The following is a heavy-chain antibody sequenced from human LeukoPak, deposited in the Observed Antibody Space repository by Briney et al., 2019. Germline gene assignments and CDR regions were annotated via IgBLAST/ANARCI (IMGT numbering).Heavy chain of an antibody. V-gene: IGHV3-33*01. CDR3: ARNGLSYYGSGSYPSL. CDR2: IWYDGSNK. Sequence: GGSLRLSCAASGFTFSSYGMHWVRQAPGKGLEWVAVIWYDGSNKYYADSVKGRFTISRDNSKNTLYLQMNSLRAEDTAVYYCARNGLSYYGSGSYPSLWGQGTLVTVSS. D-gene: IGHD3-10*01. CDR1: GFTFSSYG. J-gene: IGHJ4*02.